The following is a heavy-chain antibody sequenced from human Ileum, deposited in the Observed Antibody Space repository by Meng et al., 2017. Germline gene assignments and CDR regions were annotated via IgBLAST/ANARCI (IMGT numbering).Heavy chain of an antibody. CDR1: GFTFTDHW. J-gene: IGHJ1*01. CDR3: TNDRLNH. D-gene: IGHD1-1*01. V-gene: IGHV3-74*01. Sequence: EGQLVESGGGLAPPGGSLSLSCAASGFTFTDHWMHWVRQGPGKGLVWVSRINPDGSNPTYADSVKGRFTISRDNAKNTVYLQMNSLRAEDSALYYCTNDRLNHWGQGALVTVSS. CDR2: INPDGSNP.